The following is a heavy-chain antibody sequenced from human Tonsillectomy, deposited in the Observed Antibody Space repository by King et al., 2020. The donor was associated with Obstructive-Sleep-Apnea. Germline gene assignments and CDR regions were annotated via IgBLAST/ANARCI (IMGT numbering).Heavy chain of an antibody. Sequence: VQLVESGAEVKKPGASVKVSCKASGYTFTDYYIHWVRQAPGQGLEWMGWITPNSGGTKYAQKFQGRVTMTRDTSISTAYMELSRLRSDDAAVYYCARDDRGDYVTVDHWGQGSLVTVSS. V-gene: IGHV1-2*02. J-gene: IGHJ4*02. D-gene: IGHD4-17*01. CDR1: GYTFTDYY. CDR3: ARDDRGDYVTVDH. CDR2: ITPNSGGT.